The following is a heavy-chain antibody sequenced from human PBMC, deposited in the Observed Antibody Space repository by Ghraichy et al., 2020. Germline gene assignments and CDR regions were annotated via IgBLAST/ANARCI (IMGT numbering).Heavy chain of an antibody. Sequence: SETLSLTCTVSGGSISSGGYYWSWIRQHPGKGLEWIGYIYYSGSTYYNPSLKSRVTISVDTSKNQFSLKLSSVTAADTAVYYCARQNYGYFDYWGQGTLVTVSS. D-gene: IGHD4-17*01. CDR3: ARQNYGYFDY. CDR1: GGSISSGGYY. CDR2: IYYSGST. J-gene: IGHJ4*02. V-gene: IGHV4-31*03.